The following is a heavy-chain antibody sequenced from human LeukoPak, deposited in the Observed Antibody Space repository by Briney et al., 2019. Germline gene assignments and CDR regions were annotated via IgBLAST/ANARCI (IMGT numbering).Heavy chain of an antibody. CDR3: ARYGHSPYFDS. Sequence: ASVKVSCKASGYTFTGYYMHWVRQAPGQGLEWMGIINPSGGITSYAQKFQGRVTMTRDMSTSTVHMELSSLRSEDTAVYYCARYGHSPYFDSWGQGTLVTVSS. V-gene: IGHV1-46*01. J-gene: IGHJ4*02. CDR2: INPSGGIT. CDR1: GYTFTGYY. D-gene: IGHD3-10*01.